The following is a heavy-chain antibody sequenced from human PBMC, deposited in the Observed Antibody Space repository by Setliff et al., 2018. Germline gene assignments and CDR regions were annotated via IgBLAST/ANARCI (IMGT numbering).Heavy chain of an antibody. V-gene: IGHV3-48*01. Sequence: GGSLRLSCAASGFTFSSYEMNWFRQAPGKGLEWVSYISSSSSTIYYADSVKGRFTISRDNAKNSLYLQMNSLRAEDTAVYYCARWGENSGRPDWRAFDIWGQGAMVTVSS. J-gene: IGHJ3*02. CDR2: ISSSSSTI. CDR1: GFTFSSYE. D-gene: IGHD1-26*01. CDR3: ARWGENSGRPDWRAFDI.